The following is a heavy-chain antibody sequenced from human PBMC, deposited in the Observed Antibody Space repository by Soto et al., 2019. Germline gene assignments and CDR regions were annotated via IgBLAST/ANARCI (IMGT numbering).Heavy chain of an antibody. V-gene: IGHV1-18*01. Sequence: ASVKVSFSASGDSCTSYGSSGWRQAPGQGREGIEWISDTSGNPTYAQKLKGRVTMTTGTSTSPAYMELRSLSSDDTAVYYWANDVDTAMVSWFDTWGQGTPVTVSS. CDR1: GDSCTSYG. CDR3: ANDVDTAMVSWFDT. CDR2: ISDTSGNP. D-gene: IGHD5-18*01. J-gene: IGHJ5*02.